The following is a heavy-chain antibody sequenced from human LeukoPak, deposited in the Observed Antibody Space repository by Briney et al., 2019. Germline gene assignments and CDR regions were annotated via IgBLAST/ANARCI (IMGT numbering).Heavy chain of an antibody. Sequence: GGSLRLSCAASGFSSNSYWMSWVRQAPGKGLEWVANIKQDGSEKYYVDSVRGRFTISRDNAKNSLYLQMNGLRAEDTAIYYCASAREWQVQNAPFDYWGQGTLVTVSS. D-gene: IGHD6-19*01. V-gene: IGHV3-7*01. CDR2: IKQDGSEK. CDR3: ASAREWQVQNAPFDY. CDR1: GFSSNSYW. J-gene: IGHJ4*02.